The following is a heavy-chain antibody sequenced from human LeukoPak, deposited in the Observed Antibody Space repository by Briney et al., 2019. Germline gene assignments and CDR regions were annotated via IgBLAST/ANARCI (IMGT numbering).Heavy chain of an antibody. J-gene: IGHJ4*02. CDR3: AGSPEDSSGWYFDY. CDR2: IYSGDSDT. CDR1: GYSFTSYG. D-gene: IGHD6-19*01. V-gene: IGHV5-51*01. Sequence: GESLKISCKGSGYSFTSYGMGWVRQMPGKGLEWIGIIYSGDSDTRYSPSFQGQVAISADKSISTASLQWSSLKASDTAMYYCAGSPEDSSGWYFDYWGQGPLVSVSS.